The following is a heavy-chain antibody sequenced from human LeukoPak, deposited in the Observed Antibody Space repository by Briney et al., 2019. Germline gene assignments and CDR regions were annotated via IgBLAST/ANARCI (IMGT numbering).Heavy chain of an antibody. CDR3: ARSTYYYDIDGFDI. D-gene: IGHD3-22*01. J-gene: IGHJ3*02. CDR2: IKQDGSEK. V-gene: IGHV3-7*01. CDR1: GFTFSSYW. Sequence: GGSLRLSCAAFGFTFSSYWMSWVRQAPGKGLEWVANIKQDGSEKYYVDSVKGRFTISKDNAKNSLYLQMNSLRAEDTAVYYCARSTYYYDIDGFDIWGQGTMVIVSS.